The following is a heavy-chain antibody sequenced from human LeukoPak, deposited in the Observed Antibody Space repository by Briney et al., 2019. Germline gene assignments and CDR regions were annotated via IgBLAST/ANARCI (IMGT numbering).Heavy chain of an antibody. CDR1: GYTFTSYG. J-gene: IGHJ5*02. Sequence: ASVKVSCKASGYTFTSYGISWVRQAPGQGPEWMGWISAYNGNTNYAQKLQGRVTMTTDTSTSTAYMELRSLRSDDTAVYYCARRYSGSYSNWFDPWGQGTLVTVSS. V-gene: IGHV1-18*01. CDR3: ARRYSGSYSNWFDP. CDR2: ISAYNGNT. D-gene: IGHD1-26*01.